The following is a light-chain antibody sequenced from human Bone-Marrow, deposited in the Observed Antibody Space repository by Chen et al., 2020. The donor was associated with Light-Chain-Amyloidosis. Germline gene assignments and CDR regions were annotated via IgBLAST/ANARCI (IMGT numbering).Light chain of an antibody. CDR1: NIGSTS. Sequence: SHLVTQPSSVSVAPGQTATMGSGGKNIGSTSVHWYQHTPGQAPLLVVYDASDRPSGLPERLSGSNSGNTATLTISRVEAGDEADYHCQVWDRSSDRPVFGGGTKLTVL. J-gene: IGLJ3*02. CDR2: DAS. V-gene: IGLV3-21*02. CDR3: QVWDRSSDRPV.